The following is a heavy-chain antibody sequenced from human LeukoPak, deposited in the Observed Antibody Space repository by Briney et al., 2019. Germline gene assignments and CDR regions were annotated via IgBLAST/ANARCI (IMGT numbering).Heavy chain of an antibody. D-gene: IGHD4-17*01. J-gene: IGHJ4*02. V-gene: IGHV4-34*01. CDR2: INHSGST. Sequence: PSETLSLTCAVYGGSFSGYYWSWIRQPPGKGLEWIGEINHSGSTNYNPSLKSRVTISVDTSKNQFSLKLSSVTAADTAVYYCARHQTTVTPFDYWGQGTLVTVSS. CDR1: GGSFSGYY. CDR3: ARHQTTVTPFDY.